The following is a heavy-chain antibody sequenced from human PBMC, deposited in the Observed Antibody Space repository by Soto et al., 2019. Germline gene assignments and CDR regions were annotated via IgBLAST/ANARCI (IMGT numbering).Heavy chain of an antibody. D-gene: IGHD1-26*01. Sequence: SETLSLTCVVSNFSISSGYYWGGIRQSPGKGLEWIASIYRSGTTSYNPSLKSRVTISVDPSKNQFSLMLTAVTAADTAVYYCARTHSGSYYSVFNYWGRGSLVTVSS. J-gene: IGHJ4*02. CDR2: IYRSGTT. CDR1: NFSISSGYY. CDR3: ARTHSGSYYSVFNY. V-gene: IGHV4-38-2*01.